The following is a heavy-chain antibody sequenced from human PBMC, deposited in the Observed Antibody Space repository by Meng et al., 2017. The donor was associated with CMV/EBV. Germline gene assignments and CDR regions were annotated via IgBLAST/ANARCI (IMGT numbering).Heavy chain of an antibody. V-gene: IGHV3-30-3*01. CDR2: ISYDGSNK. CDR1: GFTFSSYA. CDR3: ARGLRGDEHGYNLGY. J-gene: IGHJ4*02. Sequence: GESVKISCAASGFTFSSYAMHWVRQAPGKGLEWVAVISYDGSNKYYADSVKGRFTISRDNSKNTLYLQMNSLRAEDTAVYYCARGLRGDEHGYNLGYWGQGTLVTVSS. D-gene: IGHD5-24*01.